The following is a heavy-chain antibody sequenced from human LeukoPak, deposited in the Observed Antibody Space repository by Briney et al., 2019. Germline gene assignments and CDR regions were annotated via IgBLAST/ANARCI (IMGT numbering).Heavy chain of an antibody. CDR2: ISWNSGSI. J-gene: IGHJ3*02. CDR1: GFTFDDYA. CDR3: AKTMGSGWSDAFDI. V-gene: IGHV3-9*03. D-gene: IGHD6-19*01. Sequence: GGSLRLSCAASGFTFDDYAMHWVRQAPGKGLEWVSGISWNSGSIGYADSVKGRFTLSRDNATNSLYLQMNSLRAEDMALYYCAKTMGSGWSDAFDIWGQGTMVTVSS.